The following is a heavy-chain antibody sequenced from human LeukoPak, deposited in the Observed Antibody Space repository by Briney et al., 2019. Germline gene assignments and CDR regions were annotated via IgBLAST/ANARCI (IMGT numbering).Heavy chain of an antibody. CDR3: ARVRQQLGNFDY. J-gene: IGHJ4*02. CDR2: INSDGSST. Sequence: GGSLRLSCAASGFTFSSYWMHWVRQAPGKGLVWVSRINSDGSSTSYADSVKGRFTISRDNAKNALYLQMNSLRAEDTAVYYCARVRQQLGNFDYWGQGTLVTVSS. D-gene: IGHD6-13*01. CDR1: GFTFSSYW. V-gene: IGHV3-74*01.